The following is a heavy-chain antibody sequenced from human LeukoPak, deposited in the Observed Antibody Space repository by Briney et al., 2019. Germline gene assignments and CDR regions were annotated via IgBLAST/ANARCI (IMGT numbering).Heavy chain of an antibody. Sequence: GGSLRLSCAASGFTFSSYWMHWVRQAPGKGLVWVSRINSDGSSTNQADSVKGRFTISRDNAKKALYLQMNSLRVEDTAVYFCARDTATGLDVWGQGTTATVSS. CDR2: INSDGSST. J-gene: IGHJ6*02. V-gene: IGHV3-74*01. CDR3: ARDTATGLDV. D-gene: IGHD2-21*02. CDR1: GFTFSSYW.